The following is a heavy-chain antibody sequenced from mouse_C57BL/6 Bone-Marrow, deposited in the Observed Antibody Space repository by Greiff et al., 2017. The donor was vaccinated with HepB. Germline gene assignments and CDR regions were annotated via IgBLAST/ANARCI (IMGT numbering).Heavy chain of an antibody. CDR2: IDPENGDT. CDR3: TTWNGNYERAMDY. J-gene: IGHJ4*01. V-gene: IGHV14-4*01. CDR1: GFNIKDDY. D-gene: IGHD2-1*01. Sequence: VQLQHSGAELVRPGASVKLSCTASGFNIKDDYMHWVKQRPEQGLEWIGWIDPENGDTEYASKFQGKATITADTSSNTAYLQLSSLTSEDTAVYYCTTWNGNYERAMDYWGQGTSVTVSS.